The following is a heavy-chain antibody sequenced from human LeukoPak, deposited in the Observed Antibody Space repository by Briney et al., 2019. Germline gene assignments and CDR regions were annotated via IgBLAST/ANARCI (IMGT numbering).Heavy chain of an antibody. Sequence: SETLSLTCTVSGGSISSSSYYWSWIRQPPGKGLEWIGEINHSGSTNYNPSLKSRVTISVDTSKNQFSLKLSSVTAADTAVYYCARISYYYGSGAPPDYMDVWGKGTTVTISS. CDR1: GGSISSSSYY. CDR2: INHSGST. CDR3: ARISYYYGSGAPPDYMDV. D-gene: IGHD3-10*01. V-gene: IGHV4-39*07. J-gene: IGHJ6*03.